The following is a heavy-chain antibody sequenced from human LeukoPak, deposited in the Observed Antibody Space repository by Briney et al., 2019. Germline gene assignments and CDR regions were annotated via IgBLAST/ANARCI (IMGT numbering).Heavy chain of an antibody. Sequence: GESLKISCKGSGYSFITNWIGWVRQMPGKGLEWMGVINPGDSDTRYTPSSQGQAIISADKSINTAYLQWSSLKASDTAMYYCARFGASSGCDYWGQGTLVTISS. CDR1: GYSFITNW. CDR3: ARFGASSGCDY. CDR2: INPGDSDT. D-gene: IGHD6-19*01. J-gene: IGHJ4*02. V-gene: IGHV5-51*01.